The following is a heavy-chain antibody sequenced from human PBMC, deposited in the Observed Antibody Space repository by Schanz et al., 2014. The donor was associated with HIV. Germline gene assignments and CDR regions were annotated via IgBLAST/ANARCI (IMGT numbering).Heavy chain of an antibody. D-gene: IGHD3-3*01. V-gene: IGHV3-74*01. CDR1: GFIFGTKW. CDR3: ARGEISFGVDRQDAFDI. J-gene: IGHJ3*02. CDR2: ITLDGSVT. Sequence: EVQLVESGGGLIQPGESLRLSCVASGFIFGTKWMYWVRQSPGEGPAWLSYITLDGSVTYADSVKGRFTTSRDSSKNTLYLQMNSLRGEDTAVYYCARGEISFGVDRQDAFDIWGQGTMVTVSP.